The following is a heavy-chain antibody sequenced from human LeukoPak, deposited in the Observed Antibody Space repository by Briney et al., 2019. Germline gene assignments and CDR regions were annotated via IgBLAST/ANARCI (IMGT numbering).Heavy chain of an antibody. CDR2: ISSDGENK. D-gene: IGHD1-26*01. Sequence: GGSLRLSCTASGFTFDTYAMHWVRQAPGKGLEWVAVISSDGENKYYADSVKGRFTISRDNAKNSLYLQMNSLRAEDTAVYYCARVGRAIDYWGQGTLVTVSS. CDR3: ARVGRAIDY. J-gene: IGHJ4*02. V-gene: IGHV3-30*04. CDR1: GFTFDTYA.